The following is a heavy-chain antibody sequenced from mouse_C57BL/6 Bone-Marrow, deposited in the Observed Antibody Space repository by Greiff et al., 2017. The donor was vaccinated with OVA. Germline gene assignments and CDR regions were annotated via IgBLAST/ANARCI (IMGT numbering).Heavy chain of an antibody. Sequence: QVQLQQSGAELMKPGASVKLSCKATGYTFTGYWIEWVKQRPGHGLEWIGEILPGSGSTNYNEKFKGKATFTADTSANTAYRQISSLTTEDSAIYYGARDGSSYVWYFDVWGTGTTVTVSA. V-gene: IGHV1-9*01. D-gene: IGHD1-1*01. CDR3: ARDGSSYVWYFDV. CDR2: ILPGSGST. CDR1: GYTFTGYW. J-gene: IGHJ1*03.